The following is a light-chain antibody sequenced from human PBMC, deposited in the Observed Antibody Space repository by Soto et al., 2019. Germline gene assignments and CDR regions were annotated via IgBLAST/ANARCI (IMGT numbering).Light chain of an antibody. CDR2: DVS. CDR1: SSDVGGYDY. J-gene: IGLJ1*01. CDR3: SSYTSSCTYL. V-gene: IGLV2-14*01. Sequence: QSVLTQPASVSGSPGQSIAISCTGTSSDVGGYDYVSWYQQHPGKAPKVMIYDVSNRPSGVSNRFSGSKSDNTASLTISGLQAEDEADYYCSSYTSSCTYLFGTGTKLTVL.